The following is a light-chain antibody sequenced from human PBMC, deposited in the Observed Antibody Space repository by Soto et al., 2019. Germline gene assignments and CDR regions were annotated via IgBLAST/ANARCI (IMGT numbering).Light chain of an antibody. CDR2: DAS. V-gene: IGKV3-20*01. J-gene: IGKJ4*01. CDR1: QSVGRNY. Sequence: EIVLTQSPGTLSVSPGERATLSCRASQSVGRNYLAWYQQKPGQAPRLLIYDASSRATGIPDRFSGSGSGTDFPLTISRLEPEDFAVYYCQPYASSPLPFGGGTKVEPK. CDR3: QPYASSPLP.